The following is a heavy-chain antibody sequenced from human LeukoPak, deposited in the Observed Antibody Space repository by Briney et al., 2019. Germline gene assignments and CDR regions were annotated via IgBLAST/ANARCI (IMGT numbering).Heavy chain of an antibody. CDR3: ARAMVRSFGY. CDR1: GFTFSSYG. J-gene: IGHJ4*02. V-gene: IGHV3-33*01. Sequence: GGSLRHSCAASGFTFSSYGMHWVRQAPGKGLEWVGVIWYDGSNKYYADSVKGRFTISRDNSKNTLYLQMNSLRAEDTAVYYCARAMVRSFGYWGQGTLVTVSS. CDR2: IWYDGSNK. D-gene: IGHD3-10*01.